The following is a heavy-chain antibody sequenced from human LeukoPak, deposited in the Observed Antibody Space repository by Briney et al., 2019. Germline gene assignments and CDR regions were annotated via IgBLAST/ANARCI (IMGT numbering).Heavy chain of an antibody. CDR1: GFTFSSYG. CDR3: ARDPRSSTSYQYYYMDV. CDR2: ISSSSSTI. Sequence: GGSLRLSCAASGFTFSSYGMNWVRQAPGKGLEWISYISSSSSTIDYADSVKGRFTISRDNAKNSLYLQMNSLRAEDTAVYYCARDPRSSTSYQYYYMDVWGKGTTVTVSS. V-gene: IGHV3-48*01. D-gene: IGHD2-2*01. J-gene: IGHJ6*03.